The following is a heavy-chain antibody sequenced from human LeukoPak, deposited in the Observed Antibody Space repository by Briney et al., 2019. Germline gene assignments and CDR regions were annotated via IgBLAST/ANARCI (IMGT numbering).Heavy chain of an antibody. CDR2: IYYSGST. CDR3: ARADGTIYYFDS. J-gene: IGHJ4*02. CDR1: GGSISSRAYY. V-gene: IGHV4-31*03. D-gene: IGHD6-13*01. Sequence: PSETLSLTCTVSGGSISSRAYYWSWIRQHPGKGPEWIGYIYYSGSTYYHPSLKSRVIISLNTSKTQFSLKLSSVTAADTAVYYCARADGTIYYFDSWGQGTVVTVSS.